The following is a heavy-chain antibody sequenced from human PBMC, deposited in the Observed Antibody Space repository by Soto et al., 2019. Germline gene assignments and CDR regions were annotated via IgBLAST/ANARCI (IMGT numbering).Heavy chain of an antibody. J-gene: IGHJ6*02. CDR3: ASRNRFMTTVTTLDYGMDV. CDR2: IIPIFGTA. D-gene: IGHD4-17*01. CDR1: GGTFSSYA. V-gene: IGHV1-69*13. Sequence: EASVKLSCKASGGTFSSYAISWVRQAPGQGLEWMGGIIPIFGTANYAQKFQGRVTITADESTSTAYMELSSLRSEDTAVYYCASRNRFMTTVTTLDYGMDVWGQGTTVTVSS.